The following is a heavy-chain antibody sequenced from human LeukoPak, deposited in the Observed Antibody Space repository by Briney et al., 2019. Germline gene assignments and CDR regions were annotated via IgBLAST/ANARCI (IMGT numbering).Heavy chain of an antibody. CDR2: ISYYGSNK. V-gene: IGHV3-30*04. Sequence: GGALRVSCAASGFTFRSYSMHRVRQALGKGVGWVAVISYYGSNKYYADSVKGRFTISRDNSKNTLYLQMNSLRAEDTAVYYCASRAAAGTDYWGQGTLVTVSS. D-gene: IGHD6-13*01. CDR3: ASRAAAGTDY. CDR1: GFTFRSYS. J-gene: IGHJ4*02.